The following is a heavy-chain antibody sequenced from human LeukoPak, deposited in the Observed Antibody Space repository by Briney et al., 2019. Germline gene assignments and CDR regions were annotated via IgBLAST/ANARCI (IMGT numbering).Heavy chain of an antibody. CDR3: ARDGDYIMPPFDY. J-gene: IGHJ4*02. CDR2: IKQDGSEK. Sequence: PGGSLRPSFPPSGSTLTRYWMSWARQPPGKGLGWVANIKQDGSEKHYVDSVKGRFTISRDNARNSVYLQMNSLSDDDTAVYYCARDGDYIMPPFDYWGQGILVTVSS. CDR1: GSTLTRYW. V-gene: IGHV3-7*01. D-gene: IGHD4-17*01.